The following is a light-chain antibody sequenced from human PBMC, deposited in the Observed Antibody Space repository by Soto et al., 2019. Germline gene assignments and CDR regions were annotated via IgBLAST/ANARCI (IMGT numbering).Light chain of an antibody. Sequence: EMILTQSPATLSVSPGGRATLSCRASQSLTNNLAWYQQKPGQAPRLLIYAASTRATGIPARFSGSGSGTDFTLTISSLQSEDFAVYHCQHRGTFSQGTKVEIK. CDR1: QSLTNN. V-gene: IGKV3-15*01. CDR3: QHRGT. CDR2: AAS. J-gene: IGKJ1*01.